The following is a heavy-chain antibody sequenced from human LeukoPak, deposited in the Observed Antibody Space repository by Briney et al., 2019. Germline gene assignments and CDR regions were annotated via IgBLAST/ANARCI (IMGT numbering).Heavy chain of an antibody. CDR1: GFTFSSYA. J-gene: IGHJ4*02. V-gene: IGHV3-23*01. CDR3: AKDHSYCSGGSCYSRYSD. Sequence: PGGSLRLSCAASGFTFSSYALTWVRQAPGKGLEWVSSISGNTGSTDYADSVKGRFTISRDNSKNTLYLQMNSLRAEDTAVYYCAKDHSYCSGGSCYSRYSDWGQGTLVTVSS. D-gene: IGHD2-15*01. CDR2: ISGNTGST.